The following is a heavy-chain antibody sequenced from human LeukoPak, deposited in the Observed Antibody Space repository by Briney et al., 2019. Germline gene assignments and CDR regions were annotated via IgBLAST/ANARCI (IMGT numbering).Heavy chain of an antibody. CDR2: ISSGGITI. CDR1: GFTFSSYE. J-gene: IGHJ6*03. V-gene: IGHV3-48*03. D-gene: IGHD3-10*01. Sequence: GGSLRLSCAASGFTFSSYEMNWVRQAPGKGLEWVSYISSGGITIYYADSVKGRFTISRDNAKNSLYLQMNSLRAEGAGVYYCASNYFGSGSMKGDFYYMDVWGKGTTVTISS. CDR3: ASNYFGSGSMKGDFYYMDV.